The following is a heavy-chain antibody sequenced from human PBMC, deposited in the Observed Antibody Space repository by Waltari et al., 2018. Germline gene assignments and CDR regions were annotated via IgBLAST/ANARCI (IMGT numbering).Heavy chain of an antibody. V-gene: IGHV1-69*12. Sequence: QVELVQSGAEVKKPGSSVKVSCKVSGDTSDFNRFVMTWVRQAPGQGLEWMGGIVPVVGSATDARKCQGRVTITADESTNTAYMELSSLRSEDTALYYCARGLLSGTTDYFYHYMDVWGKGTTVTISS. CDR2: IVPVVGSA. CDR3: ARGLLSGTTDYFYHYMDV. J-gene: IGHJ6*03. CDR1: GDTSDFNRFV. D-gene: IGHD1-7*01.